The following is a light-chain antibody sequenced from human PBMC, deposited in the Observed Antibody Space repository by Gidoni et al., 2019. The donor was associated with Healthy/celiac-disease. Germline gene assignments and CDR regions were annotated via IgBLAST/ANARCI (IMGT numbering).Light chain of an antibody. CDR2: GAS. CDR3: QRYNNWPPWT. Sequence: EIVMTQPPATLPVSPGERATLSCRASQSVSSNLAWYQQKPGQAPRLLIYGASTRATGIPARCSGSGSGTEFTLTISSLQSEDFAVYYCQRYNNWPPWTFGQGTKVEIK. J-gene: IGKJ1*01. CDR1: QSVSSN. V-gene: IGKV3-15*01.